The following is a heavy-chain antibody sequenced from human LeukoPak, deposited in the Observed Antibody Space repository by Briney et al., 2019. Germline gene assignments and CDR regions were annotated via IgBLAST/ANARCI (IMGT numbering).Heavy chain of an antibody. V-gene: IGHV1-69*13. D-gene: IGHD3-9*01. Sequence: SVKVSCKASGGSFSSYAINWVRQAPGQGLEWMGGIIPISGTANYAQKFQGRVTITADGSTSTAYMELSSLRSEDTAVYYCARAFDILTEYYFDYWGQGTLVTVSS. CDR1: GGSFSSYA. CDR2: IIPISGTA. CDR3: ARAFDILTEYYFDY. J-gene: IGHJ4*02.